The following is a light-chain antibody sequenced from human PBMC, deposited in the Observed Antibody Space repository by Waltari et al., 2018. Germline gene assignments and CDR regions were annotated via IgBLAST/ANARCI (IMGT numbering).Light chain of an antibody. Sequence: DIQMTQSPSSLSASGGDRVTITCRASQTISNHLNWYQHKPGQAPRLLIFGVSSLRGGVPSRFRGSGSETDFTLTISGLQPEDLATYYCQHSDGPSPFGQGTKLEIK. J-gene: IGKJ2*01. CDR1: QTISNH. CDR2: GVS. CDR3: QHSDGPSP. V-gene: IGKV1-39*01.